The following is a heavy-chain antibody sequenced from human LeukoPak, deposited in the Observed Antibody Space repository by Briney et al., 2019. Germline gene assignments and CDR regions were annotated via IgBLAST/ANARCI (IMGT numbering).Heavy chain of an antibody. CDR2: ISGSGGST. CDR3: AKEGPEGEAATLH. CDR1: GFSFSNYA. Sequence: PGGSLRLSCIPSGFSFSNYAMSWVRQAPGKGLEWVSAISGSGGSTYYADSVKGRFTISRDNSKNTLYLQMNSLRAEDTAVYYCAKEGPEGEAATLHWGQGTLVTVSS. D-gene: IGHD2-15*01. V-gene: IGHV3-23*01. J-gene: IGHJ4*02.